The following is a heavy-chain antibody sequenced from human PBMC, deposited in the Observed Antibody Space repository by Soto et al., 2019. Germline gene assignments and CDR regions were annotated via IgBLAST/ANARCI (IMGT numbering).Heavy chain of an antibody. V-gene: IGHV3-7*03. CDR3: VRTSADHLFDF. D-gene: IGHD4-17*01. CDR2: IMKDGGMT. Sequence: EVQLVESGGNLVQPGGSLRLSCAASGFVFSDYCRSWVRQAPGKGLEWVADIMKDGGMTAYLDSVKGRFTISRDNAKNSVFLQMNSLRVEDTATSFCVRTSADHLFDFWVPGTLVLVSS. J-gene: IGHJ4*02. CDR1: GFVFSDYC.